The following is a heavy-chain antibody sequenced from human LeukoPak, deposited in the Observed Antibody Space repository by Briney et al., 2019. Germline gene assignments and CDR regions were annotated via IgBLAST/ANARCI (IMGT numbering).Heavy chain of an antibody. CDR3: ARFGSSTWYKGAFDI. CDR2: IVHSGNT. D-gene: IGHD6-13*01. CDR1: GGSISSGGYY. Sequence: ASETLSLTCTVSGGSISSGGYYWSWIRQPPGKGLEWIGEIVHSGNTKYNPSLKSRVTISVDTSKNQFSLNLTSVTAADTAVYYCARFGSSTWYKGAFDIWGQGTMVTVAS. V-gene: IGHV4-39*07. J-gene: IGHJ3*02.